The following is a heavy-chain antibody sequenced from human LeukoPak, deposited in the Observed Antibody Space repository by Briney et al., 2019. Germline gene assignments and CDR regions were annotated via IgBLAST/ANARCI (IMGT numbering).Heavy chain of an antibody. CDR1: GFTFSSYW. CDR2: LNSDGTST. Sequence: PGGSLRLSCAASGFTFSSYWMHWVRQAPGKGLVWVSRLNSDGTSTTYADSVKGRFTISRDNAKNTLYLQMNTLRAEDTAVYYCARGGVNYALGTGGKETLVTF. J-gene: IGHJ4*02. D-gene: IGHD4-11*01. V-gene: IGHV3-74*01. CDR3: ARGGVNYALGT.